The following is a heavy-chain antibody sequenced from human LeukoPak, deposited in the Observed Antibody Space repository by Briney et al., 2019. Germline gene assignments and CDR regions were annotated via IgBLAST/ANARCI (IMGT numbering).Heavy chain of an antibody. D-gene: IGHD4-17*01. Sequence: GGSLRLSCAASGFTFSSYAMSWVRQAPGKGLEWVSVIYSGGSTYYADSVKGRFTISRDNSKNTLYLQMNSLRAEDTAVYYCARDVRTTVHLRYFDLWGRGTLVTVSS. V-gene: IGHV3-66*01. CDR3: ARDVRTTVHLRYFDL. CDR1: GFTFSSYA. J-gene: IGHJ2*01. CDR2: IYSGGST.